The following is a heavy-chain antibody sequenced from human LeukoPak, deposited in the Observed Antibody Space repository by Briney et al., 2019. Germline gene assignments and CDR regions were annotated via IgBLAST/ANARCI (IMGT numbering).Heavy chain of an antibody. CDR3: ARLGVSSWYIDY. CDR2: IYYGGST. J-gene: IGHJ4*02. V-gene: IGHV4-39*01. CDR1: GGSISSSSYY. D-gene: IGHD6-13*01. Sequence: PSETLSLTCTVSGGSISSSSYYWGWIRQPPGKGLEWIGSIYYGGSTYYNPSLKSRVTISVDTSKNQFSLKLSSVTAADTAVYYCARLGVSSWYIDYWGQGTLVTVSS.